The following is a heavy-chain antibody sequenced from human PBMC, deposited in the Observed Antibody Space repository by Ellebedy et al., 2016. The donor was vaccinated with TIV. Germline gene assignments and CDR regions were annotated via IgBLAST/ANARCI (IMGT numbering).Heavy chain of an antibody. CDR3: ARDKPGGDNWFDP. Sequence: AASVKVSCKASGYIVTNHAIHWARQAPGQSFEWMGWIYPANGDTKYSQQFQGRVTFTSDTSASTAYMELTSLRSEDTAGYYCARDKPGGDNWFDPWGQGTLVTVSS. CDR1: GYIVTNHA. CDR2: IYPANGDT. J-gene: IGHJ5*02. D-gene: IGHD3-16*01. V-gene: IGHV1-3*01.